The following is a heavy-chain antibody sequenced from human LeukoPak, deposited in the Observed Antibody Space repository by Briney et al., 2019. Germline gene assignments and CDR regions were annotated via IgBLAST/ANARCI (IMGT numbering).Heavy chain of an antibody. V-gene: IGHV4-4*07. D-gene: IGHD3-22*01. CDR1: GGSISNYF. Sequence: KPSETLSLTCTVSGGSISNYFWNWIRQPAGKGLEWIWRIHTSGTTNYNPSLRSRITTSIDTSKSQFSLKLSSVTAADTAVYYCARVDGGYYDSSGYFHWGQGTLVTVSS. J-gene: IGHJ4*02. CDR2: IHTSGTT. CDR3: ARVDGGYYDSSGYFH.